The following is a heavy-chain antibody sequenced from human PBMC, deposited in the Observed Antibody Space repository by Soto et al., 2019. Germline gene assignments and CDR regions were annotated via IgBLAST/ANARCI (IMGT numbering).Heavy chain of an antibody. Sequence: GGSLRLSCAASGFTFDDYAMHWVRQAPGKGLEWVSGISWNSGSIGYADSVKGRFTISRDNSKNTLYLQMNSLRAEDTAVYYCARDPEVRGVLSYYFDYWGQGTLVTVSS. CDR2: ISWNSGSI. D-gene: IGHD3-10*01. J-gene: IGHJ4*02. CDR1: GFTFDDYA. V-gene: IGHV3-9*01. CDR3: ARDPEVRGVLSYYFDY.